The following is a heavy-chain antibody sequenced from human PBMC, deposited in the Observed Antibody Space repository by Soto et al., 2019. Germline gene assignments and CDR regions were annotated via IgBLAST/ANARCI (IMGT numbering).Heavy chain of an antibody. D-gene: IGHD2-15*01. Sequence: GASVKVSCKASGGTFSSYAISWVRQAPGQGLEWMGGIVPIFGTANYAQKFQGRVTITADESTNTAYMELSSLRSEDTAVYYCARGSSDIVVVVAALYHYYYGMDVWGQGTTVTVSS. CDR2: IVPIFGTA. CDR1: GGTFSSYA. J-gene: IGHJ6*02. V-gene: IGHV1-69*13. CDR3: ARGSSDIVVVVAALYHYYYGMDV.